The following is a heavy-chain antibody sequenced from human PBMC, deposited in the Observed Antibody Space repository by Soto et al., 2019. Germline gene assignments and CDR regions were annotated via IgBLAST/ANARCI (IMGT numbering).Heavy chain of an antibody. D-gene: IGHD5-18*01. Sequence: EVQLVESGGGLVEPGGSLRLSCGVSGVSLRNVWMNWVRQASGKGLEWVGRIRSEAAGGTTEYAAPVKGRFIISRDDSKNTLQLQMNSLKTDDTAVYYCCHGYGQYFDSWGQGTLVTVSS. CDR2: IRSEAAGGTT. CDR1: GVSLRNVW. CDR3: CHGYGQYFDS. V-gene: IGHV3-15*07. J-gene: IGHJ4*02.